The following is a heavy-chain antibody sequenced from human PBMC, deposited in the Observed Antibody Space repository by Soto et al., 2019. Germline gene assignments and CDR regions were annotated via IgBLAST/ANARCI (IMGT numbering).Heavy chain of an antibody. CDR3: ARDRNDMVRTYYYGMDV. CDR2: IYYSGST. D-gene: IGHD3-10*01. CDR1: GGSVSSGSYY. Sequence: SETLSLTCTVSGGSVSSGSYYWSRIRQPPGKGLEWIGYIYYSGSTNYNPSLKSRLTVSVDTSKNQFSLKLSSVTAADTAVYYCARDRNDMVRTYYYGMDVWGQGTTVTVSS. J-gene: IGHJ6*02. V-gene: IGHV4-61*01.